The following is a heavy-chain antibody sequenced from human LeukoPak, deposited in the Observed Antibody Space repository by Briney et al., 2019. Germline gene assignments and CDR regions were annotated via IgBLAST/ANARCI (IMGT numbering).Heavy chain of an antibody. CDR1: GGSISSSNW. CDR2: IYHSGST. CDR3: ARPGYSGSYLDYYYGMDV. D-gene: IGHD1-26*01. Sequence: SETLSLTCAVSGGSISSSNWWSWVRQPPGKGLEWIGEIYHSGSTNYNPSLKSRVTISVDKSKNQFSLKLSPVTAADTAVYYCARPGYSGSYLDYYYGMDVWGQGTTVTVSS. J-gene: IGHJ6*02. V-gene: IGHV4-4*02.